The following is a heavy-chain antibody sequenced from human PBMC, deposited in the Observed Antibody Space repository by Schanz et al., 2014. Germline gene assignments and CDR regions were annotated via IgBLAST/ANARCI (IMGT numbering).Heavy chain of an antibody. V-gene: IGHV3-33*08. CDR1: GFTFSSYS. Sequence: VQLVESGGGLVKPGGSLRLSCSASGFTFSSYSMNWVRQAPGKGLEWVAAMSYDGSIKYYGDSVKGRFTISRDNSKNALYLQMNSLRAEDTAVYYCAKQIHYDILTVTRNWGQGTLVTVSS. CDR3: AKQIHYDILTVTRN. D-gene: IGHD3-9*01. CDR2: MSYDGSIK. J-gene: IGHJ4*02.